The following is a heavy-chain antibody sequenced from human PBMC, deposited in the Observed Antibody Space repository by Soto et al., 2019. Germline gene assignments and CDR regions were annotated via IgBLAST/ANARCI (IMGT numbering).Heavy chain of an antibody. V-gene: IGHV1-69*13. Sequence: AASVKVSCKASGGTFSSYAISWVRQAPGQGLEWMGGIIPIFGTANYAQKFQGRVTITADESTSTAYMELSSLRSEDTAVYYCANSPIVAPGQRQELPPYNWFDPWGQGTLVTVSS. CDR1: GGTFSSYA. D-gene: IGHD1-26*01. CDR3: ANSPIVAPGQRQELPPYNWFDP. J-gene: IGHJ5*02. CDR2: IIPIFGTA.